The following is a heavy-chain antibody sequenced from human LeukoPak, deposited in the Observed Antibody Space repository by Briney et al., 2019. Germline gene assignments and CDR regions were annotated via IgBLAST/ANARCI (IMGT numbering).Heavy chain of an antibody. CDR1: GYTFTSYA. D-gene: IGHD5-24*01. CDR3: ARFDGWPYWNFDL. V-gene: IGHV1-8*02. J-gene: IGHJ2*01. Sequence: ASVKVSCKASGYTFTSYAMNWVRQAPGQGLEWMGWMNPNSGNTGYAQKFQGRVTMTRNTSVSTAYMELSSLRSEDAAVYYCARFDGWPYWNFDLWGRGTLVTVSS. CDR2: MNPNSGNT.